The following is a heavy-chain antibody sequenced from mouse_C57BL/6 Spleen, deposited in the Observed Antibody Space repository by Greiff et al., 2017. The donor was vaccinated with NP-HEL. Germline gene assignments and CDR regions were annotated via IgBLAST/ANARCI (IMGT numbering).Heavy chain of an antibody. CDR2: IDPSDSET. V-gene: IGHV1-52*01. D-gene: IGHD1-1*01. CDR1: GYTFTSYW. CDR3: ARSYYYGSSYDRYFDV. Sequence: QVQLQQPGAELVRPGSSVKLSCKASGYTFTSYWMHWVKQRPIQGLEWIGNIDPSDSETHYNQKFKDKATLTVDKSSSTAYMQLSSLTSENSAVYYCARSYYYGSSYDRYFDVWGTGTTVTVSS. J-gene: IGHJ1*03.